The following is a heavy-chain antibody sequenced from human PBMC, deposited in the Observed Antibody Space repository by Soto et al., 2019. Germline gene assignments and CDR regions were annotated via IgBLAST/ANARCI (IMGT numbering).Heavy chain of an antibody. J-gene: IGHJ5*02. CDR1: GGSISSGGYY. V-gene: IGHV4-31*03. Sequence: SETLSLTCTVSGGSISSGGYYWSWIRQHPGKGLEWIGYIYYSGSTYYNPSLKSRVTISVDTSKNQFSLKLSSVTAADTAVYYCARSSAGVFGIIIEGSNWLAPWGQGSLVTVSS. D-gene: IGHD3-16*02. CDR3: ARSSAGVFGIIIEGSNWLAP. CDR2: IYYSGST.